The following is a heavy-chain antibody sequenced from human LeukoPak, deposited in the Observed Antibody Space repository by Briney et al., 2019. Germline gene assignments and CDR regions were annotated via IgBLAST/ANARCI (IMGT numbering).Heavy chain of an antibody. CDR2: IRIKANNYAT. D-gene: IGHD2-21*01. V-gene: IGHV3-73*01. CDR3: VIPD. CDR1: GFNFSGFA. Sequence: PGGSLRLSCAGSGFNFSGFAIHWVRQASGKGLEWVGRIRIKANNYATTYAASVRGRFIISRDDSNNMAYLQMNSLETEDSAVYYCVIPDWGRGTLVTVSS. J-gene: IGHJ4*02.